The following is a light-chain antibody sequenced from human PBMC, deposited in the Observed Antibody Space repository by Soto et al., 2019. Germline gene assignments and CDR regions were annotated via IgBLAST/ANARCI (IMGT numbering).Light chain of an antibody. Sequence: EIVMTQSPATLSVSPGERANLACRASQSVSSNLAWYQQKPGQAPRLLIYGASTRATGIPARFSGSGSGTEFTLTISSLQSEDFAVYYCQQYNNWPPGTFGQGTNVEIK. J-gene: IGKJ1*01. CDR3: QQYNNWPPGT. CDR2: GAS. CDR1: QSVSSN. V-gene: IGKV3-15*01.